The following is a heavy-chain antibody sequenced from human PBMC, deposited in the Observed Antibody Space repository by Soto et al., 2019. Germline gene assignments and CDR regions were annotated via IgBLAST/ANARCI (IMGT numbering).Heavy chain of an antibody. Sequence: QVQLLQSGAEVKKPGASVKVSCKSSGDTFTANYIHWVRQAPGQGFEWMGRINPKSGGTKYPQKFQGRVTMTRDTSLSTVYMTLTRLTSDDTAVYYCARALAKGGGSAGFDYWGQGTLFTVSS. CDR2: INPKSGGT. J-gene: IGHJ4*02. CDR1: GDTFTANY. V-gene: IGHV1-2*06. CDR3: ARALAKGGGSAGFDY. D-gene: IGHD1-26*01.